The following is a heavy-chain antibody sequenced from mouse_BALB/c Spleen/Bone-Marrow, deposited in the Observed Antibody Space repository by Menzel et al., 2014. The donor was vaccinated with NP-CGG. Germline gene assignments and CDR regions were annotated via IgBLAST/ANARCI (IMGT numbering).Heavy chain of an antibody. J-gene: IGHJ2*01. CDR2: IRNKANGYTT. CDR1: GFTFTDCY. CDR3: ARDSRSTVSHFDY. D-gene: IGHD1-1*01. Sequence: EVKLVESGGGLVQPGGSLRLSCATSGFTFTDCYMNWVRQPPGKALEWLGFIRNKANGYTTEYSASVKGRFTISRDNSQGILYLQMNTLRAEDSATYYCARDSRSTVSHFDYWGQGTTLTVSS. V-gene: IGHV7-3*02.